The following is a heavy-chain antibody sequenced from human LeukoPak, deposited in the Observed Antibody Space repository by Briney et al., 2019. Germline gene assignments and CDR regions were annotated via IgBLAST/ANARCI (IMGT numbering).Heavy chain of an antibody. Sequence: SETLSLTCTVSGGSVSSGSYYWSWIRQHPGKGLEWIGYIYYSGSTYYNPSLKSRVTISVDTSKNQFSLKLSSVTAADTAVYFCARITMIVVVIDYWGQGALVTVSS. CDR1: GGSVSSGSYY. CDR2: IYYSGST. CDR3: ARITMIVVVIDY. J-gene: IGHJ4*02. V-gene: IGHV4-31*03. D-gene: IGHD3-22*01.